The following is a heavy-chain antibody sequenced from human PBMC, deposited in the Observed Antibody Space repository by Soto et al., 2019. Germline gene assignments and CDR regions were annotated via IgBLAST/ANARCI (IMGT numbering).Heavy chain of an antibody. V-gene: IGHV3-33*01. Sequence: QVQLVESGGGVVQPGRSLRLSCAASGFTFSSYGMHWVRQAPGKGLEWVAVIWYDGSNKYYADSVKGRFTISRDNSKNTLYLQMNSLRAEDTAVYYCAISVAHDAFDIWGQGTMVTVSS. D-gene: IGHD2-15*01. CDR1: GFTFSSYG. CDR3: AISVAHDAFDI. J-gene: IGHJ3*02. CDR2: IWYDGSNK.